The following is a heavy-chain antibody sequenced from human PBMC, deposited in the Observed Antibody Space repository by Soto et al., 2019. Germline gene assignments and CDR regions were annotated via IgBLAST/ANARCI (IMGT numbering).Heavy chain of an antibody. Sequence: PSETLSLTCTVSGDSMSSYYWSWIRQPPGKGLEWIGYIYYSGSTTYNPSLRSRVTMSVDTSKNQFSLRLSSVTAADTAVYYCARAKSNYQTFDHWGQGAQVTVSS. CDR3: ARAKSNYQTFDH. V-gene: IGHV4-59*01. D-gene: IGHD4-4*01. J-gene: IGHJ4*02. CDR2: IYYSGST. CDR1: GDSMSSYY.